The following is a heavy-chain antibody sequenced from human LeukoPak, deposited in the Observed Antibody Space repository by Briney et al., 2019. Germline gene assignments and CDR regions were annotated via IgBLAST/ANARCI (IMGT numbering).Heavy chain of an antibody. D-gene: IGHD2-15*01. CDR2: ISGDGGST. CDR3: AKDGYCGGGSCFPHAFDI. V-gene: IGHV3-43*02. J-gene: IGHJ3*02. Sequence: GGSLRLSCAASGFTFDDYAMHWVRQAPGKGLEWVSLISGDGGSTYYADSVKGRFTISRDNSKNSLYLQMNSLRTEDTALYYCAKDGYCGGGSCFPHAFDIWGQGTMVTVPS. CDR1: GFTFDDYA.